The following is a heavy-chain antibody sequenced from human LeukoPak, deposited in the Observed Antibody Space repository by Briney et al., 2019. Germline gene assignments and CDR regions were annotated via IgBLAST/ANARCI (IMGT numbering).Heavy chain of an antibody. CDR1: GGSISSYY. V-gene: IGHV4-59*01. D-gene: IGHD2-15*01. Sequence: SETLSLTCTVSGGSISSYYWSWIRQPPGKGLEWIGYIYYSGSTNYNPSLKSRVTISVDTSKSQFSLKLSSVTAADTAVYYCARENGYCSGGSCLTWFDPWGQGTLVTVSS. J-gene: IGHJ5*02. CDR2: IYYSGST. CDR3: ARENGYCSGGSCLTWFDP.